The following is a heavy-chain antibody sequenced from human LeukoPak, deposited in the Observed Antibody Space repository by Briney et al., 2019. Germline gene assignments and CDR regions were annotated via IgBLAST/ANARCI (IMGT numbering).Heavy chain of an antibody. V-gene: IGHV3-49*04. Sequence: GGSLRLSCTASGFTFGDYAMSWVRQAPGKGLEWVGFIRSKAYGGTTEYAASVKGRFTISRDDSKSIAYLQMNSLRTEDTAVYYCTRWYYYGSADFDYWGQGTLVTVSS. CDR1: GFTFGDYA. CDR2: IRSKAYGGTT. J-gene: IGHJ4*02. D-gene: IGHD3-10*01. CDR3: TRWYYYGSADFDY.